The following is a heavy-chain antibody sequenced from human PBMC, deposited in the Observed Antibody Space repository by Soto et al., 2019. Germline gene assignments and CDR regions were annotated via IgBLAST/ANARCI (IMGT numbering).Heavy chain of an antibody. D-gene: IGHD1-26*01. CDR2: IFISSSYI. CDR1: GFTFSSYS. Sequence: PGGSLRLSCAASGFTFSSYSMNRVRQAPGKGLEWVSSIFISSSYIYYADSVKGRFTISRDNAKNSLYLQMNSLRADDTAVYYCARVPYGGSYWREFDYWGQGTLVTVSS. J-gene: IGHJ4*02. V-gene: IGHV3-21*01. CDR3: ARVPYGGSYWREFDY.